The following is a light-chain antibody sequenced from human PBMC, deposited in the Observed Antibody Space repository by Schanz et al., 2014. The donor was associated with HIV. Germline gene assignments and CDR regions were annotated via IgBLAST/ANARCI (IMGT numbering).Light chain of an antibody. J-gene: IGKJ4*01. V-gene: IGKV3-20*01. CDR1: QSVSSIY. CDR3: QQYGSSPLT. CDR2: GVS. Sequence: EIVLTQSPATLSLSPGERATLSCRASQSVSSIYLAWYQHKPGQAPRLLIYGVSSRATGIPDRFSGSGSGTDFTLTISRLEPEDFAVYYCQQYGSSPLTFGGGTEVDI.